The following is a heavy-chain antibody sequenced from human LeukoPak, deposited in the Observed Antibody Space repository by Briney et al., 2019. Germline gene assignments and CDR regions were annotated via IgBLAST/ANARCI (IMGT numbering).Heavy chain of an antibody. CDR3: AREGGFYRPLDY. Sequence: SETLSLTCGVSGGSFSSTNWWTWIRQPPGKGLEWIGEVHLDGRTNFNPSLKSRLTMSVDLSENHVSLKLTSVTAAATAVYYCAREGGFYRPLDYSGQGTLVTVSS. V-gene: IGHV4-4*02. J-gene: IGHJ4*02. CDR1: GGSFSSTNW. CDR2: VHLDGRT. D-gene: IGHD6-25*01.